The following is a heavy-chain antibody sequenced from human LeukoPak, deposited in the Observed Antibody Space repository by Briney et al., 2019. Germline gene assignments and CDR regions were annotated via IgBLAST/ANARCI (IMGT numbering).Heavy chain of an antibody. CDR1: GGSISSYY. V-gene: IGHV4-4*07. D-gene: IGHD5-24*01. Sequence: PSETLSLTCTVSGGSISSYYWSWIRQPAGKGLEWIGRIYTSGSTNYNPSLKSRVTMSVDTSKNQFSLKLSSVTAADTAVYYCARGVRDGYNFEYYFDYWGQGNPGHRLL. CDR3: ARGVRDGYNFEYYFDY. CDR2: IYTSGST. J-gene: IGHJ4*02.